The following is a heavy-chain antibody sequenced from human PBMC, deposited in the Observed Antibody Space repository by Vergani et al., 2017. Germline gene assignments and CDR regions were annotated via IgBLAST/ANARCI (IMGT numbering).Heavy chain of an antibody. V-gene: IGHV3-66*01. CDR3: ARARTYYYDSSGYYGMDV. D-gene: IGHD3-22*01. CDR1: GFTVSSNY. CDR2: IYSGGST. J-gene: IGHJ6*02. Sequence: EVQLVESGGGLVKPGGSLRLSCAASGFTVSSNYMSWVRQAPGKGLEWVSVIYSGGSTYYADSVKGRFTISRDNSKNTLYLQMNSLRAEDTAVYYCARARTYYYDSSGYYGMDVWGQGTTVTVSS.